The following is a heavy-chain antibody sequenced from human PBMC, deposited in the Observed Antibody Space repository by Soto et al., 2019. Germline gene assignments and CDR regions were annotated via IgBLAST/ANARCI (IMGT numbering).Heavy chain of an antibody. V-gene: IGHV4-59*08. CDR2: IYYSGST. Sequence: SETLSLTCTVSGCSISSYYWSWIRQPPGKGLEWIGYIYYSGSTNYNPSLKSRVTISVDTSKNQFSLKLSSVTAADTAVYYCARLGAHGYCSSTSCYTFDYWGQGIQVTVSS. D-gene: IGHD2-2*02. J-gene: IGHJ4*02. CDR3: ARLGAHGYCSSTSCYTFDY. CDR1: GCSISSYY.